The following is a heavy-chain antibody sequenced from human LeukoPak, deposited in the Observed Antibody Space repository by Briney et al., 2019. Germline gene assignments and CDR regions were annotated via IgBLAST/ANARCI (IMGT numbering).Heavy chain of an antibody. V-gene: IGHV5-51*01. CDR1: GYRFSGYW. CDR3: ARQNDVFDY. Sequence: GESLKVSCKTSGYRFSGYWIVWVRQMPGKGLEWMGVIHPGDFDTRYSPSFEGQVTISADTAISTAYLQWSSLKASDTAMYYCARQNDVFDYWGQGTLVTVSS. J-gene: IGHJ4*02. D-gene: IGHD1-1*01. CDR2: IHPGDFDT.